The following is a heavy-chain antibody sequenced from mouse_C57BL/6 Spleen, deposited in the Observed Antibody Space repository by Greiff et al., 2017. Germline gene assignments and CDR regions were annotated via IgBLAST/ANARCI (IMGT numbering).Heavy chain of an antibody. J-gene: IGHJ2*01. D-gene: IGHD1-1*01. V-gene: IGHV1-62-2*01. Sequence: VKLQESGAELVKPGASVKLSCKASGYTFTEYTIHWVKQRSGQGLEWIGWFYPGSGSIKYNEKFKDKATLTADKSSSTVYMELSRLTSEDSAVYFCARHEGRYYYGSSLDYWGQGTTLTVSS. CDR1: GYTFTEYT. CDR2: FYPGSGSI. CDR3: ARHEGRYYYGSSLDY.